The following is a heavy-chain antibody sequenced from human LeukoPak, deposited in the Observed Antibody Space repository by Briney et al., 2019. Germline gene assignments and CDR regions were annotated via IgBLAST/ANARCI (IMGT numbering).Heavy chain of an antibody. CDR3: ARHRREPRYQH. CDR2: IYYSGST. V-gene: IGHV4-59*08. Sequence: SETLSLTCTISRGSISSYYWSWIRQPPGKGLEWIGYIYYSGSTNYNPSLKSRVTISIDTSKNQFSLKLSSVTAADTAVYYCARHRREPRYQHWGQGTLVTVSS. D-gene: IGHD1-26*01. J-gene: IGHJ1*01. CDR1: RGSISSYY.